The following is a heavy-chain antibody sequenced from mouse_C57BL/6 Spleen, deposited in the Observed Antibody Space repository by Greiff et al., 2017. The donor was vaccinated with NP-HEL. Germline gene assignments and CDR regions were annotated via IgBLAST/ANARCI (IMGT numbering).Heavy chain of an antibody. CDR2: INPNNGGT. CDR1: GYTFTDYY. V-gene: IGHV1-26*01. Sequence: EVQLQQSGPELVKPGASVKISCKASGYTFTDYYMNWVKQSHGKSLEWIGDINPNNGGTSYNQKFKGKATLTVDKSSSTAYMELRSLTSEDSAVYYCVDRIAYWGQGTLVTVSA. J-gene: IGHJ3*01. CDR3: VDRIAY.